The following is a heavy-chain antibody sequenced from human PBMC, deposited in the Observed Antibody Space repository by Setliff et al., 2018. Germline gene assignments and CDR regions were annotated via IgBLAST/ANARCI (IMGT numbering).Heavy chain of an antibody. CDR1: GESFDTYY. CDR2: INQSGSG. CDR3: RQAVVGRDVFDI. Sequence: SETLSLTCNVYGESFDTYYWSWIRQPPGKGLEWFGEINQSGSGDYNPSFKGRVTISVDTSKKQFSLTLRYVTAADTALYYCRQAVVGRDVFDIWVQGTVVTVS. J-gene: IGHJ3*02. V-gene: IGHV4-34*01. D-gene: IGHD1-1*01.